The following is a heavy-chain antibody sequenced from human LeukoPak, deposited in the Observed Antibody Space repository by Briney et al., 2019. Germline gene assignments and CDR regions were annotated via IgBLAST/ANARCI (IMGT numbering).Heavy chain of an antibody. J-gene: IGHJ4*02. Sequence: PSETLSLTCAVSGYSISSGYYWGWIRQPPGKGLEWIGSIYHSGSTYYNPSLKSRVTISVDTSKNQFSLKLSSVTAADTVVYYCARDLRRIYGSGARQYSSGWYYFDYWGQGTLVTVSS. CDR3: ARDLRRIYGSGARQYSSGWYYFDY. CDR1: GYSISSGYY. CDR2: IYHSGST. D-gene: IGHD6-19*01. V-gene: IGHV4-38-2*02.